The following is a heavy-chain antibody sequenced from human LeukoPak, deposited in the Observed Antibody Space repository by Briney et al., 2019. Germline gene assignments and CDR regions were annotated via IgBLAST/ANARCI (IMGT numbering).Heavy chain of an antibody. J-gene: IGHJ4*02. Sequence: GGSLRLSCAASGFTSSSYAMSWVRQAPGNGLEWVSAISGSGGSTYYADSVKGRFTISRDNSKNTLYLQTNSLRAEDTAVYYCAKAQVRVLRFFPVWGQGTLVTVSS. D-gene: IGHD3-3*01. CDR1: GFTSSSYA. V-gene: IGHV3-23*01. CDR2: ISGSGGST. CDR3: AKAQVRVLRFFPV.